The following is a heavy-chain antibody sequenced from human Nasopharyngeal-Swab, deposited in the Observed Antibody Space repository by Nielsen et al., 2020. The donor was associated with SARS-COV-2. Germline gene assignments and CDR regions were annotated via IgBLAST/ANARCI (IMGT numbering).Heavy chain of an antibody. V-gene: IGHV3-48*01. J-gene: IGHJ6*03. CDR1: GFTFSSYS. D-gene: IGHD2-15*01. CDR3: ARVRGVAPRNYYYYMDV. Sequence: GESLKISCAASGFTFSSYSLNWVRQAPGKGLEWVSYISGSGSTYYADSVKDRVTISRDNSKNTLYLHMNSLSAEDTAVYYCARVRGVAPRNYYYYMDVWGKGTTVTVSS. CDR2: ISGSGST.